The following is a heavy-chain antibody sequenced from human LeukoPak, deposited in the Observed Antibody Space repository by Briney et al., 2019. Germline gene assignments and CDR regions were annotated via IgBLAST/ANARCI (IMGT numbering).Heavy chain of an antibody. V-gene: IGHV1-46*01. J-gene: IGHJ5*02. D-gene: IGHD4-23*01. CDR2: INPRGTST. Sequence: ASVRVSCKASGYSFTSHYMHWVRQAPGQGLEWMGLINPRGTSTIYAEKFQGRIIMTRDMSTTTDYMELSSLKSDDTAVYYCARDNSIHERGWWFDPWGQGTLVTVSS. CDR1: GYSFTSHY. CDR3: ARDNSIHERGWWFDP.